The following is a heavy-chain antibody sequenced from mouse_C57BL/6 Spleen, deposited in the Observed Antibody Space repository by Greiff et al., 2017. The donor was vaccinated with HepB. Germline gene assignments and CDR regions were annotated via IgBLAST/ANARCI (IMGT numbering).Heavy chain of an antibody. Sequence: VHVKQSGPELVKPGASVKISCKASGYSFTGYYMHWVKQSHGNILDWIGYIYPYNGVSSYNQKFKGKATLTVDQSSSTAYMQLNSLTSEDSAVYYCARTLWFYGSRSSLYFDYWGQGTTLTVSS. CDR3: ARTLWFYGSRSSLYFDY. D-gene: IGHD1-1*01. J-gene: IGHJ2*01. V-gene: IGHV1-31*01. CDR1: GYSFTGYY. CDR2: IYPYNGVS.